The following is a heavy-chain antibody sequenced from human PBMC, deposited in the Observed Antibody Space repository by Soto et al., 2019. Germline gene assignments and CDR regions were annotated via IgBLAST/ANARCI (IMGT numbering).Heavy chain of an antibody. Sequence: PSETLSLTCTVSGGSISGYYWSWIRQPPGKGLEWIGNVYYSGGAKYNPSVKRRVSISVDTSKNQFSLNLSSVTAADTAVDYCTSDGDVLMNTNPYYYYVMDVWGPGSTVTGSS. D-gene: IGHD2-21*02. J-gene: IGHJ6*02. V-gene: IGHV4-59*01. CDR2: VYYSGGA. CDR1: GGSISGYY. CDR3: TSDGDVLMNTNPYYYYVMDV.